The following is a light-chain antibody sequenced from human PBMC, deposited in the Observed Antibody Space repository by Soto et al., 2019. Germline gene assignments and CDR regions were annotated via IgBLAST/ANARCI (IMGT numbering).Light chain of an antibody. CDR1: SSNIGAGCD. J-gene: IGLJ2*01. CDR3: QSYDTSLSGPVV. Sequence: QAVVTQPPSVSGAPGQRVTMSCTGSSSNIGAGCDVHWYQHLPGTAPKLLIYGNTNRPSGVPDRFSGSKSGTSASLAITGLQAEEEADYYCQSYDTSLSGPVVFGGGTKLTVL. CDR2: GNT. V-gene: IGLV1-40*01.